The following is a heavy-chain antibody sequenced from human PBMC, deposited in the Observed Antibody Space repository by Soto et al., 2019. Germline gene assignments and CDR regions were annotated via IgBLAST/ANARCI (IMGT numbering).Heavy chain of an antibody. CDR1: GFTFSDYY. D-gene: IGHD2-8*01. Sequence: PGGSLRLSCAASGFTFSDYYMSWIRQAPGKGLEWVSYISSSGSTIYYADSVKGRFTISRDNAKNSLYLQMNSLRAEDTAVYYCARDLQGSHCTNGVCYGPGFDYWGQGTLVTVSS. CDR3: ARDLQGSHCTNGVCYGPGFDY. V-gene: IGHV3-11*01. CDR2: ISSSGSTI. J-gene: IGHJ4*02.